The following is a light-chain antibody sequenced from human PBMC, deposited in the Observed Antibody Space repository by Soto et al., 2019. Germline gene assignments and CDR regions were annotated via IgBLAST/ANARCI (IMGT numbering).Light chain of an antibody. Sequence: DIVMTQSPLSLPVTPGEPASISCRSSQSLLHSNGHNYLDWYVQKPGQSPQLLIYLGSHRAAGVPDRFSGSGSGTDFTLRINPVEAEDVGVYYCMQDLRTPTFGGGTKVEIK. CDR1: QSLLHSNGHNY. J-gene: IGKJ4*01. CDR2: LGS. CDR3: MQDLRTPT. V-gene: IGKV2-28*01.